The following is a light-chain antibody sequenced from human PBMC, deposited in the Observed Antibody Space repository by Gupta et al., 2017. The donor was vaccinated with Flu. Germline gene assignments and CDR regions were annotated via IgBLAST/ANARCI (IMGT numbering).Light chain of an antibody. CDR1: HSLTYGSDNKNY. J-gene: IGKJ3*01. Sequence: DIVVTQSPASLVVSLGETAAISCRATHSLTYGSDNKNYLAWYQRKVGQPPRLLISWASTRNSGVPDRFSGSGSGTDFTLTINNLQAEDVAVYYCQQYVSTPLNFGHGTKVD. V-gene: IGKV4-1*01. CDR2: WAS. CDR3: QQYVSTPLN.